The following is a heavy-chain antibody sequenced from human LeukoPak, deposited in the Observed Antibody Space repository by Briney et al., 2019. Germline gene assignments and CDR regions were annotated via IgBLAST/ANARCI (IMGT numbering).Heavy chain of an antibody. V-gene: IGHV4-34*01. J-gene: IGHJ6*03. CDR1: GGSFSGYY. Sequence: NPSETLSLTCAVYGGSFSGYYWSWIRQPPGKGLEWIGEINHSGSTNYNPSLKSRVTISVDTSKNQFSLKLSSVTAADTAVYYCARHLPGYMDVWGKGTTVTVSS. CDR3: ARHLPGYMDV. CDR2: INHSGST.